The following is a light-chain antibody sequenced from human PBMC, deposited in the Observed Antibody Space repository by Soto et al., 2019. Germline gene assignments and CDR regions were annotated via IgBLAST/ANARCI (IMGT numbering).Light chain of an antibody. V-gene: IGKV3-20*01. CDR2: STS. CDR1: QRVSSDS. CDR3: QQYGPSQT. J-gene: IGKJ1*01. Sequence: EIVLTQSPDTLSLSPGERATLSCRASQRVSSDSLAWYQQQPGQAPRLLIYSTSNRATGSPDRFSGSGSGTDFTLTIRRLQPEDFALYYCQQYGPSQTFGQGTKVDIK.